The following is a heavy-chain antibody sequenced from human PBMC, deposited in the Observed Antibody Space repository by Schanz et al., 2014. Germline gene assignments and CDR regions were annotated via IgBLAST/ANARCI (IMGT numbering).Heavy chain of an antibody. CDR1: GFIVRSNY. D-gene: IGHD2-21*02. CDR2: ISGRDGST. J-gene: IGHJ2*01. Sequence: EVQLVESGGGLVQPGGSLRLSCAVSGFIVRSNYMTWVRQAPGKGLEWVSAISGRDGSTYYADSVRGRFTISRDNSKNTLYLQMSSLRAEDTAVYFCAKDLGVDCGDGCFNWYFDLWGRGTLVTVSS. CDR3: AKDLGVDCGDGCFNWYFDL. V-gene: IGHV3-23*04.